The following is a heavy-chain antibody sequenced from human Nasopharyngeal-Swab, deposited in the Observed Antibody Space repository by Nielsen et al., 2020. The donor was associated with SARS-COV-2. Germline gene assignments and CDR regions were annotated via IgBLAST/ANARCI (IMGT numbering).Heavy chain of an antibody. D-gene: IGHD2-15*01. CDR1: GFTFSDHY. CDR2: TRNKANSYTT. J-gene: IGHJ6*02. CDR3: ARDCSGGSCRYGMDV. V-gene: IGHV3-72*01. Sequence: GESLKISCAASGFTFSDHYMDWVRQAPGKGLEWVGRTRNKANSYTTEYAASVKGRFTISRDDSKNSLYLQMNSLKTEDTAVYYCARDCSGGSCRYGMDVWGQGTTVTVSS.